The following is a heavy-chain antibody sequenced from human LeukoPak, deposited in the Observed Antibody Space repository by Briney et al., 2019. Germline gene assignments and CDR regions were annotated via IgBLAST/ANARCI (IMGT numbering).Heavy chain of an antibody. CDR2: INPNSGGT. CDR3: ARDPDGFRMGFFDY. CDR1: GYTFTGYY. Sequence: ASVKVSCKASGYTFTGYYMHWVRQAPGQGLEWMGWINPNSGGTNYAQKFQGRVTMTRDTSISTAYMELSRLRSDDTAVYYCARDPDGFRMGFFDYWGQGTLVTVSS. D-gene: IGHD5-24*01. J-gene: IGHJ4*02. V-gene: IGHV1-2*02.